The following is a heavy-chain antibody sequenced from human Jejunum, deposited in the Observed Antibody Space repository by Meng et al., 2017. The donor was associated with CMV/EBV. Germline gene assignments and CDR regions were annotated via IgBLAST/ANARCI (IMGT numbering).Heavy chain of an antibody. J-gene: IGHJ3*02. D-gene: IGHD3/OR15-3a*01. CDR3: ATQTGLGNDAFDI. CDR2: IYPGDSDT. Sequence: SGYSFTNYWIGWVRQMPGKGLEWMGIIYPGDSDTRYNPSFQGQVTISADKSITTAYLHWSSVKASDTAVYYCATQTGLGNDAFDIWGQGTRVTVSS. V-gene: IGHV5-51*01. CDR1: GYSFTNYW.